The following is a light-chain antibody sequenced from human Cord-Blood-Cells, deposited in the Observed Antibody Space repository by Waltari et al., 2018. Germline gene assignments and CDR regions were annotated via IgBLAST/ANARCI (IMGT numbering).Light chain of an antibody. V-gene: IGKV3-11*01. Sequence: IVLTQSPATLSFSPGERATLSCRASQSVSSYLAWYQQKPGQAPRLLIYDASNRATGIPARFSGSGSGTDFTLTISSLEPEDFAVYYCQQRSNWPPITFGPGTKVDIK. J-gene: IGKJ3*01. CDR2: DAS. CDR1: QSVSSY. CDR3: QQRSNWPPIT.